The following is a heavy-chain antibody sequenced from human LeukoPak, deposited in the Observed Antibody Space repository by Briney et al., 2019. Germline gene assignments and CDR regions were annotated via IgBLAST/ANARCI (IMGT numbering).Heavy chain of an antibody. CDR2: IYYSGST. CDR3: ARGSDYYDSSGYRY. Sequence: WIRQPPGKGLEWIGSIYYSGSTYYNPSLKSRVTISVDTSKNQFSLKLSSVTAADTAVYYCARGSDYYDSSGYRYWGQGTLVTVSS. V-gene: IGHV4-39*07. J-gene: IGHJ4*02. D-gene: IGHD3-22*01.